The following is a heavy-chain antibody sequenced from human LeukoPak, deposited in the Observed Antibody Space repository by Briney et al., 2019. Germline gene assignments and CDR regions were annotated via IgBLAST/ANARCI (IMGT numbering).Heavy chain of an antibody. V-gene: IGHV4-38-2*02. Sequence: SETLSLTCTVSGYSISSGYYWGWIRQPPGKGLEWIGYIYYSGSTNYNPSLKSRVTISVDTAKNQFSLKLSSVTAADTDVYYCAREVITMVRGAKVNWFDPWGQGTLVTVSS. CDR3: AREVITMVRGAKVNWFDP. D-gene: IGHD3-10*01. CDR2: IYYSGST. CDR1: GYSISSGYY. J-gene: IGHJ5*02.